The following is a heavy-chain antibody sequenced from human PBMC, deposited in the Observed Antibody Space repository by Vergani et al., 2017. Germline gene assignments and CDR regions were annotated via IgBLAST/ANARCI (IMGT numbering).Heavy chain of an antibody. CDR2: INHSGGT. V-gene: IGHV4-38-2*02. CDR1: GNSISSDYY. D-gene: IGHD3-10*01. CDR3: ERDPIVRGVRGAFDI. J-gene: IGHJ3*02. Sequence: QVQLQESGPGLVKPSETLSLTCSVSGNSISSDYYWGWIRQPPGKGLEWIRTINHSGGTYYNPSLKSRITISVDTTKNQFSLKQTSMTAANTAVYYWERDPIVRGVRGAFDIWDRGTMVTVSS.